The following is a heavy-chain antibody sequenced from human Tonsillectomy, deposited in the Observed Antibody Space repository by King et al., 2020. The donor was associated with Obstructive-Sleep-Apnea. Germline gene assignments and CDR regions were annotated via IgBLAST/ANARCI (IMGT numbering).Heavy chain of an antibody. CDR3: AKDRQGYQVSDY. J-gene: IGHJ4*02. V-gene: IGHV3-30*02. Sequence: VQLVESGGGVVQPGGSLRLSCAASGFNFSSYSMHWVRQAPGKGLEWVAFIRYDESNNYFADSVKGRFTVSRDNSKNTLYLHMNGLRAEDTALYYCAKDRQGYQVSDYWGQGTLVTVSS. D-gene: IGHD2-2*01. CDR1: GFNFSSYS. CDR2: IRYDESNN.